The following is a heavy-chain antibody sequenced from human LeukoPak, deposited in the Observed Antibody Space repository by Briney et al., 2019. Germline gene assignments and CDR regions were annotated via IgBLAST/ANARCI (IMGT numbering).Heavy chain of an antibody. V-gene: IGHV4-31*03. CDR3: ARGHRQTTTFVVPAAIQSWFDP. D-gene: IGHD2-2*02. CDR2: IYYSGST. CDR1: GGSISSGGYY. Sequence: SETLSPTCTVSGGSISSGGYYWSWIRQHPGKGLEWIGYIYYSGSTYYNPSLKSRVTISVDTSKNQFSLKLSSVTAADTAVYYCARGHRQTTTFVVPAAIQSWFDPWGQGTLVTVSS. J-gene: IGHJ5*02.